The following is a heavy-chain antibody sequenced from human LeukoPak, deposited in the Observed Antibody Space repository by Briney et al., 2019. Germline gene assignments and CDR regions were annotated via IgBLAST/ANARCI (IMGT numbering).Heavy chain of an antibody. V-gene: IGHV1-69*01. Sequence: SVKVPCKASGGTFSSYAISWVRQAPGQGLEWMGGIIPIFGTANYAQKFQGRVTITADESTSTAYMELSGLRSEDTAVYYCATPGRSSSWADYYYYGMDVWGKGTTVTVSS. CDR2: IIPIFGTA. D-gene: IGHD6-13*01. CDR3: ATPGRSSSWADYYYYGMDV. J-gene: IGHJ6*04. CDR1: GGTFSSYA.